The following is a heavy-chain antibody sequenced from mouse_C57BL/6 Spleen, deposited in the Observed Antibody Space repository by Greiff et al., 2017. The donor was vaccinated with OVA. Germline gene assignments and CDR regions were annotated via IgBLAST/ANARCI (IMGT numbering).Heavy chain of an antibody. D-gene: IGHD1-1*02. V-gene: IGHV1-64*01. CDR2: IHPNSGST. CDR1: GYTFTSYW. J-gene: IGHJ2*01. CDR3: ASAGDYIDY. Sequence: QVQLQQPGAELVKPGASVKLSCKASGYTFTSYWMHWVKQRPGQGLEWIGMIHPNSGSTNYHEKVKSKATLSVDKSYSTAYLQLSSLKSEDSAVYYSASAGDYIDYWGQGTTLTGSS.